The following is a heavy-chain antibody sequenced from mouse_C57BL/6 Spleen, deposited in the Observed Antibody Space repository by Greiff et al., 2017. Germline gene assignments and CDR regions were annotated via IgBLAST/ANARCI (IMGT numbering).Heavy chain of an antibody. CDR2: IYPGDGDT. J-gene: IGHJ1*03. CDR1: GYAFSSYW. D-gene: IGHD1-1*01. CDR3: ARSDYGSRRYFDV. V-gene: IGHV1-80*01. Sequence: VQLQQSGAELVKPGASVKISCKASGYAFSSYWMNWVKQRPGKGLEWIGQIYPGDGDTNYNGKFKGKATLTADKSSSTAYMQLSSLTSVDSAVYFCARSDYGSRRYFDVWGTGTTVTVSS.